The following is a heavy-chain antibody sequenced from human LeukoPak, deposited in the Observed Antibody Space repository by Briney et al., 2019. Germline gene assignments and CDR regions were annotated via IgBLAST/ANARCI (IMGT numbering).Heavy chain of an antibody. V-gene: IGHV4-59*01. J-gene: IGHJ4*02. CDR3: ARDCSGTSCHLY. CDR1: GGSISSYY. Sequence: PSETLSLTCTVSGGSISSYYWSWVRQPPGKGLERIGYIYYSGSTNYNPSLKSRVTISVDTSKNQFSLKLSSVTAADTAVYYCARDCSGTSCHLYWGQGTLVTVSS. CDR2: IYYSGST. D-gene: IGHD2-15*01.